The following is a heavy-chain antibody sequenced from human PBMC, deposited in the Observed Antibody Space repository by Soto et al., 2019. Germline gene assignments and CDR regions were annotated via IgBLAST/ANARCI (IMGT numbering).Heavy chain of an antibody. D-gene: IGHD3-3*01. CDR3: ATGGLFSS. Sequence: QVQLRQWGAGLLKPSETPSLTCGISGGYFSANYWSWIRQSPGKGLEWLGEINHSGSTEYNPSLKSRVTISADSSKNQFSLTLTSVTAADTAVYYCATGGLFSSWGQGTLVTVSS. CDR2: INHSGST. V-gene: IGHV4-34*01. J-gene: IGHJ5*02. CDR1: GGYFSANY.